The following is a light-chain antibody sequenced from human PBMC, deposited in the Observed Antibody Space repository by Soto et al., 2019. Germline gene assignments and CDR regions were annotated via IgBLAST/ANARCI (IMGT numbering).Light chain of an antibody. CDR1: SSNVGGYKY. Sequence: QSALTQPASVSGSPGQSITISCTGTSSNVGGYKYVSWYQQHPDKAPKLIIFEVSKRPSGISSRFSGSKSGNTASLTISGLQAEDEADYYCASYTSSRTAVIFGRGTKLTVL. V-gene: IGLV2-14*01. CDR3: ASYTSSRTAVI. J-gene: IGLJ2*01. CDR2: EVS.